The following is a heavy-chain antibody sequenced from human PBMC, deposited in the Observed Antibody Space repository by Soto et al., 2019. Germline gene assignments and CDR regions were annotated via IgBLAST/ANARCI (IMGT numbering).Heavy chain of an antibody. CDR2: IKQDGSQK. D-gene: IGHD2-15*01. Sequence: EVQLVESGGGLVQPGGSLTVSCAASGFTFSTCWMSWVRQAPEKGLEWVANIKQDGSQKYYVDSVKGRFTIYRDNAKSSLYLQMNSLRAEDTAIYYCARPYCSGGSYYNWFDPWGQGTLVTVSS. J-gene: IGHJ5*02. CDR1: GFTFSTCW. V-gene: IGHV3-7*03. CDR3: ARPYCSGGSYYNWFDP.